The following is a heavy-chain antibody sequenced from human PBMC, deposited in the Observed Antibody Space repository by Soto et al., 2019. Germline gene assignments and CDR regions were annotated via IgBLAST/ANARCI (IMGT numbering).Heavy chain of an antibody. V-gene: IGHV4-34*01. CDR2: INHSGST. CDR3: ARGGHRRTYNWFDP. Sequence: SETLSLTCAVYGGSFSGYYWSWIRQPPGKGLEWIGEINHSGSTNYNPSLKSRVTISVDTSKNQFSLKLSSVTAAYTAVYYCARGGHRRTYNWFDPWGQGTLVTVSS. CDR1: GGSFSGYY. J-gene: IGHJ5*02.